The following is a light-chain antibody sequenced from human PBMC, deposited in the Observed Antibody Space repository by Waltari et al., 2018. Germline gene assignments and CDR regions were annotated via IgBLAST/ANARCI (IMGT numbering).Light chain of an antibody. CDR3: VLYMGSGIWV. Sequence: QTVVTQEPSFSVSPGGTVTLTCVLSPGSVSPSSSPRWYQQTPGQAPRTLIYTTTTRSSGVPDRFSGSILGNKAALTITGAQADDESDYYCVLYMGSGIWVFGGGTKLTVL. J-gene: IGLJ3*02. CDR2: TTT. CDR1: PGSVSPSSS. V-gene: IGLV8-61*01.